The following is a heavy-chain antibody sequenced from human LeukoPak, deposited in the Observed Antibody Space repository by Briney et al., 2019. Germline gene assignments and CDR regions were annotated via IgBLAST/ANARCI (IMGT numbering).Heavy chain of an antibody. CDR1: GFTVSNNR. V-gene: IGHV3-53*01. CDR2: IYSDGNT. CDR3: ARDNVLLWFGESYNWFDP. Sequence: GGSLRLSCAASGFTVSNNRLSWVRQAPGMGLEWVSTIYSDGNTYYPDSVKGRFTISRDNAKNTLYLQMNSLRAEDTAVYYCARDNVLLWFGESYNWFDPWGQGTLVTVSS. D-gene: IGHD3-10*01. J-gene: IGHJ5*02.